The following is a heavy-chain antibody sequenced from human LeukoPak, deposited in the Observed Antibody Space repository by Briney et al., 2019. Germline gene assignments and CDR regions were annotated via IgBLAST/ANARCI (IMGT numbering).Heavy chain of an antibody. D-gene: IGHD3-22*01. CDR2: IYYSGST. J-gene: IGHJ4*02. CDR3: ARDLGYYYYFDY. V-gene: IGHV4-31*03. CDR1: GGSISSGGYY. Sequence: PSQTLSLTCTVSGGSISSGGYYWSWTRQHPGKGLEWIGYIYYSGSTYYNPSLKSRVTISVDTSKNQFSLKLSSVTAADTAVYYCARDLGYYYYFDYWGQGTLVTVSS.